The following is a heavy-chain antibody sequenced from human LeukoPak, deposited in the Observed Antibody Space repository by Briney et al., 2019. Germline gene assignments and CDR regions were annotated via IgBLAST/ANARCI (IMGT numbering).Heavy chain of an antibody. CDR3: ARHSLYDILTGPDFDL. J-gene: IGHJ2*01. CDR1: GYSFTSYW. D-gene: IGHD3-9*01. V-gene: IGHV5-51*01. CDR2: IYPGDSDT. Sequence: GESLKISCKGSGYSFTSYWIGWVRQVPGKGLEWMGIIYPGDSDTRYSPSFQGQVTISADKSISTAYLQWSSLKASDTAMYYCARHSLYDILTGPDFDLWGRGTLVTVSS.